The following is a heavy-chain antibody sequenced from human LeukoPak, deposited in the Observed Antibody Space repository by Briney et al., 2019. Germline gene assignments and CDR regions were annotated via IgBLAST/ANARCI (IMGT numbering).Heavy chain of an antibody. V-gene: IGHV1-69*13. CDR1: GGTFSSYA. Sequence: ASVKVSCKASGGTFSSYAISWVRQAPGQGLEWMGGIIPIFGTANYAQKFQGRVTITADESTSTAYMELSSLRSEDTAVYYCARVISWSGSYHKVENWFDPWGQGTLVTVSS. J-gene: IGHJ5*02. D-gene: IGHD3-10*01. CDR2: IIPIFGTA. CDR3: ARVISWSGSYHKVENWFDP.